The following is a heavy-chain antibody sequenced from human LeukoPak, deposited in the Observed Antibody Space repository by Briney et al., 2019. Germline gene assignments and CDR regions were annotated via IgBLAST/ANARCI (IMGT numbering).Heavy chain of an antibody. CDR1: GGSISSSSYY. CDR2: IYHSRST. V-gene: IGHV4-39*01. Sequence: PSETLSLTCTVSGGSISSSSYYWGWIRQPPGKGLEWIGSIYHSRSTYYNASLKSRATISADTSKNQFSLKLSSVTAADTAVYYCARHRWMEVYGSGSYYVDYWGQGTLVTVSS. D-gene: IGHD3-10*01. CDR3: ARHRWMEVYGSGSYYVDY. J-gene: IGHJ4*02.